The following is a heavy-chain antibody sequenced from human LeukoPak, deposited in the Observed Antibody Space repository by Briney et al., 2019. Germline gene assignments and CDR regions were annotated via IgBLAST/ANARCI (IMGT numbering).Heavy chain of an antibody. CDR2: ISSSSSYI. V-gene: IGHV3-21*01. CDR3: ARGKYCSSTSCSPSGDC. D-gene: IGHD2-2*01. Sequence: PGGSLRLSCAASGFTFSSYSMNWVRQAPGKGLEWVSSISSSSSYIYYADSVKGRFTISRDNAKNSLYLQMNSLRAEDTAVYYCARGKYCSSTSCSPSGDCWGQGTLVTVSS. CDR1: GFTFSSYS. J-gene: IGHJ4*02.